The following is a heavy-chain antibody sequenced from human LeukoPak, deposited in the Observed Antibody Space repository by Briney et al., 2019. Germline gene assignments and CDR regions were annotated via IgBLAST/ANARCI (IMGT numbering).Heavy chain of an antibody. V-gene: IGHV1-18*01. CDR1: GYTFTSYG. Sequence: WASVKVSCKASGYTFTSYGISWVRQAPGQGLEWMGWISAYNGNTNYAQKLQGRVTMTTDTSTSTAYMELSSLRSEDTAVYYCAARLAYSSSEEDHNQRYLFDYWGQGTLVTVSS. D-gene: IGHD6-6*01. CDR3: AARLAYSSSEEDHNQRYLFDY. CDR2: ISAYNGNT. J-gene: IGHJ4*02.